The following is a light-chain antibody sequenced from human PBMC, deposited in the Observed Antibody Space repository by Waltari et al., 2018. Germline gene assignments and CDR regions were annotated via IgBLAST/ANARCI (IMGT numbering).Light chain of an antibody. CDR1: SNDIGNYNL. Sequence: QSALTQPASVSGSPGQSITISCTGPSNDIGNYNLVSWYQQHPGKAPKLMIYEVYNRPSGVSNRLSGAKSGNTASLTIFGLQAEDEADYYCCSYAGRSTWVFGGGTKVTVL. J-gene: IGLJ3*02. V-gene: IGLV2-23*02. CDR2: EVY. CDR3: CSYAGRSTWV.